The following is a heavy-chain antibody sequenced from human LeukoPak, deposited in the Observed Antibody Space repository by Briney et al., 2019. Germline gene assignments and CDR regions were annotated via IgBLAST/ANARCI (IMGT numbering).Heavy chain of an antibody. J-gene: IGHJ3*01. V-gene: IGHV4-39*01. D-gene: IGHD3/OR15-3a*01. CDR2: TFYTGRT. Sequence: SETLSLTCTVSGDSIISNIYWWDWVRLPPGKGLEWIGATFYTGRTFYSPSLKSRVTISVDTSKNQFSLDLRSATAADTAVYYCARRRHNFDFYDVWGQGTRVTSSS. CDR3: ARRRHNFDFYDV. CDR1: GDSIISNIYW.